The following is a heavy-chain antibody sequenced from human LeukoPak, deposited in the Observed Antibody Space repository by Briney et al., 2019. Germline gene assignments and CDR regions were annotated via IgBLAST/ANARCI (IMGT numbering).Heavy chain of an antibody. Sequence: SVKVSCKASGGTFSSYAISWVRQAPGQGLEWMGGIIPIFGTANYAQKFQGRVTITADKSTSTAYMELSSLRSEDTAVYCCARGRPANSGSYYEDYWGQGTLVIVSS. J-gene: IGHJ4*02. CDR3: ARGRPANSGSYYEDY. V-gene: IGHV1-69*06. CDR2: IIPIFGTA. CDR1: GGTFSSYA. D-gene: IGHD1-26*01.